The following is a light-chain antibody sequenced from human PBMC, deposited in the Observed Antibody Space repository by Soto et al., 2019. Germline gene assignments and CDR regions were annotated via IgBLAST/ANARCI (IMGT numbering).Light chain of an antibody. Sequence: QSVLTQPPSVPGTPGQRVTISCSGSSSNIGSNTVNWYQQLPGTTPKLVMYSNTRRPSGVPDRFSASKSGTSVSLVISGLQSDDEAEYYCAAWDDSLNGMVFGGGTNLTVL. J-gene: IGLJ2*01. V-gene: IGLV1-44*01. CDR2: SNT. CDR1: SSNIGSNT. CDR3: AAWDDSLNGMV.